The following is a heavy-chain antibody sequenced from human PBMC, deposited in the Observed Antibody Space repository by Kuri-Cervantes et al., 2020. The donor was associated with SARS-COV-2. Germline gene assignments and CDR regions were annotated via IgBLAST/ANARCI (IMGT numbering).Heavy chain of an antibody. J-gene: IGHJ6*04. V-gene: IGHV1-2*02. Sequence: ASVKVSCKASGYTFTGYYMHWVRQAPGQGLEWMGWINPNSGGTNYAQKFQGRVTMTRDTSISTAYMELSRLRSDDTAVYYCARDWYSSGWSEVPMDVWGKGTTVTVSS. CDR2: INPNSGGT. D-gene: IGHD6-19*01. CDR3: ARDWYSSGWSEVPMDV. CDR1: GYTFTGYY.